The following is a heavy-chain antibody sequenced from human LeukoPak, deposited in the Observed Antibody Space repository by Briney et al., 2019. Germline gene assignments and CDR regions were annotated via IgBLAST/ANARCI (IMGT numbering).Heavy chain of an antibody. CDR1: GFTFSSYW. D-gene: IGHD1-26*01. V-gene: IGHV3-7*01. J-gene: IGHJ4*02. Sequence: GGSLRLSCAASGFTFSSYWMTWVRQGPGKGLEWVANIKPDGSLIYYVDPVKGRFTISRDNAKNSLYLQMNSLRAEDTAVYYCAKWELYSGFYYIDYWGQGTLATVSS. CDR2: IKPDGSLI. CDR3: AKWELYSGFYYIDY.